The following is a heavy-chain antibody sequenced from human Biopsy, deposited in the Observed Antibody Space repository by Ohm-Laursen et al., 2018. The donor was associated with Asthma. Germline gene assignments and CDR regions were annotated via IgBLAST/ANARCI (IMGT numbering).Heavy chain of an antibody. J-gene: IGHJ4*02. CDR2: HDHEEGGT. V-gene: IGHV1-24*01. CDR3: ASDFPKDYVRYNFQF. CDR1: GYSLTDLS. D-gene: IGHD4-17*01. Sequence: SSVNVSCKVSGYSLTDLSIHWARQAPGQGIEWMGGHDHEEGGTVNARRFQGRVTMTEDTSTDTAYMELSSLSSDDTAVYYCASDFPKDYVRYNFQFWGQGTLVTVSS.